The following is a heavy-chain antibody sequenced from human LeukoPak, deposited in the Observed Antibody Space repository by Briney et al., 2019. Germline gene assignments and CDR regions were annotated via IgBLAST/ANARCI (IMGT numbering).Heavy chain of an antibody. CDR3: ARGPPRALPAAIWYYYYGMDV. V-gene: IGHV4-4*07. Sequence: SETLSLTCTVSGGSISSYYWSWTRQPAGKGLEWIGRIYTSGSTNYNPSLKSRVTMSVDTSKNQSSLKLSSVTAADTAVYYCARGPPRALPAAIWYYYYGMDVWGQGTTVTVSS. CDR2: IYTSGST. CDR1: GGSISSYY. J-gene: IGHJ6*02. D-gene: IGHD2-2*02.